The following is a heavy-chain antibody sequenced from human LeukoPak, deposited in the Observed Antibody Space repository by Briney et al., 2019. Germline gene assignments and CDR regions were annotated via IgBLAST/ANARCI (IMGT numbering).Heavy chain of an antibody. CDR2: INHSGST. J-gene: IGHJ3*02. D-gene: IGHD6-13*01. CDR1: GGSFSGYY. V-gene: IGHV4-34*01. CDR3: ARVSITIAAAVSDAFDI. Sequence: SETLSLTCAVYGGSFSGYYWSWIRQPPGKGLEWIGEINHSGSTNYNPSLKSRVTISVDTSKNQFSLKLSSVTAADTAVYYCARVSITIAAAVSDAFDIWGQGTMVTVSS.